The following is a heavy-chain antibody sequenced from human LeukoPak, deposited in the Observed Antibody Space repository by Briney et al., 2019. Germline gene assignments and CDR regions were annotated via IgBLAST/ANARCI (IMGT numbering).Heavy chain of an antibody. Sequence: ASVKVSCKVSGYTLTELSMHWVRQAPGKGLEWMGGFDSEDGETIYAQKFQGRVTMTEDTSTDTAYMELSSLRSEDTAVYYCATSGDRLSPYSSSWYYFDYWGQGTLVTVSP. CDR1: GYTLTELS. CDR2: FDSEDGET. V-gene: IGHV1-24*01. J-gene: IGHJ4*02. CDR3: ATSGDRLSPYSSSWYYFDY. D-gene: IGHD6-13*01.